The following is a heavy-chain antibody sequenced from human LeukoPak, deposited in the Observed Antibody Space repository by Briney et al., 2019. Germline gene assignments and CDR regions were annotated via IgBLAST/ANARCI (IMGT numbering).Heavy chain of an antibody. V-gene: IGHV3-74*01. CDR2: INSDGSST. CDR3: ARPSGSYADFNWFDP. Sequence: GGSLRLSCAASGFTFSSYWMHWVRQAPGKGLVWVSRINSDGSSTSYADSVKGRFTVSRDNAKNTLYLQMNSLRAEDTAAYYCARPSGSYADFNWFDPWGQGTLVTVSS. J-gene: IGHJ5*02. CDR1: GFTFSSYW. D-gene: IGHD1-26*01.